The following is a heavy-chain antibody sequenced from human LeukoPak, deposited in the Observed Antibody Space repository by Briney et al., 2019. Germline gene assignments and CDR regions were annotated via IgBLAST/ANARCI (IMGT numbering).Heavy chain of an antibody. V-gene: IGHV3-48*01. D-gene: IGHD2-15*01. Sequence: GGSLRLSCAASGFTFSSYSMNWVRQAPGKGLEWVSYISSSSSTIYYADSVKGRFTISRDNAKNSLYLQMNSLRAEDTAVYYCASLVGGAGSTFDYWGQGTLVTVSS. CDR3: ASLVGGAGSTFDY. CDR2: ISSSSSTI. J-gene: IGHJ4*02. CDR1: GFTFSSYS.